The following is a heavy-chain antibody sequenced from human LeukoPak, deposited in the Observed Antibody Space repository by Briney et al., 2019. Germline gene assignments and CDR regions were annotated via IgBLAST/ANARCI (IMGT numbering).Heavy chain of an antibody. V-gene: IGHV1-58*02. CDR2: IVVGSGNT. CDR3: AASSTRICYYYGMDV. D-gene: IGHD6-13*01. J-gene: IGHJ6*02. Sequence: GASVKVSCKASGFTFTSSAMQWVRQARGQRLEWIGWIVVGSGNTNYAQKSQERVTITRDMSTSTAYMELSSLRSEDTAVYYCAASSTRICYYYGMDVWGQGTTVTVSS. CDR1: GFTFTSSA.